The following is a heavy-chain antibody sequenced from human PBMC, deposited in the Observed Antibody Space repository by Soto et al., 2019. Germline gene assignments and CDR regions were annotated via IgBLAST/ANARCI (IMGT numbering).Heavy chain of an antibody. Sequence: SETLSLTCTVSGGSISGHYWSWIRQPPGKGLEWIGYIDQSGKTNYSPSLKSRVTILVDTSENEFSLNLRSVTAADTAVYYCARDGRCTASGYGVDLWDKGTLVTVSS. CDR3: ARDGRCTASGYGVDL. CDR2: IDQSGKT. V-gene: IGHV4-59*11. CDR1: GGSISGHY. D-gene: IGHD5-12*01. J-gene: IGHJ4*01.